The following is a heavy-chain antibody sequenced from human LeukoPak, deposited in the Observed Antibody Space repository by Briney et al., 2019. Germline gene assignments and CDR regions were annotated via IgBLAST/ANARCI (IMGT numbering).Heavy chain of an antibody. D-gene: IGHD2-2*01. J-gene: IGHJ4*02. CDR2: INPSGGST. CDR1: GGTFSSYA. V-gene: IGHV1-46*01. Sequence: ASVKVSCKASGGTFSSYAISWVRQAPGQGLEWMGIINPSGGSTSYEQKFQGRVTMTRDMSTSTVYMELSSLRSEDTAVYYCARDIAVVPAAVGGGYWGQGTLVTVSS. CDR3: ARDIAVVPAAVGGGY.